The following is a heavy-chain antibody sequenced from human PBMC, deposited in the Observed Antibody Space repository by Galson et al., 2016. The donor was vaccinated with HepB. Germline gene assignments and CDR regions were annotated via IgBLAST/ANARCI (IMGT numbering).Heavy chain of an antibody. CDR1: GGSISSGGYY. CDR3: ARRFGDYGGPFDY. CDR2: IYYSGST. V-gene: IGHV4-31*03. Sequence: TLSLTCTVSGGSISSGGYYWNWIRQHPGKGLEWIGYIYYSGSTYYNPSLKSRVTISLATANKQFSLKLSSVTAADTALYHWARRFGDYGGPFDYWGQGTVVTVSS. J-gene: IGHJ4*02. D-gene: IGHD4-17*01.